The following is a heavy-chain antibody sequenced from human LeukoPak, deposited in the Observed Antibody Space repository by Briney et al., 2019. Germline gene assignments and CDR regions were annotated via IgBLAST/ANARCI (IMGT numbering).Heavy chain of an antibody. Sequence: ASVKVSCKASGYTFTSYGISWVRQAPGQGLEWMGWISAYNGNTNYAQKLQGRVTMTTDTSTSTAYMELRSLRSDDTAVYYCASTASYDYVWGSYRSLVYWGQGTLVTVSS. V-gene: IGHV1-18*01. CDR2: ISAYNGNT. J-gene: IGHJ4*02. CDR1: GYTFTSYG. D-gene: IGHD3-16*02. CDR3: ASTASYDYVWGSYRSLVY.